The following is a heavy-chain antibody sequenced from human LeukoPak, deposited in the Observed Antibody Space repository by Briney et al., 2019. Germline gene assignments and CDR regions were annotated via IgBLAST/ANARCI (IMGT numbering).Heavy chain of an antibody. CDR3: ARAAPTMYYFDY. CDR2: ISSSSSYI. CDR1: GFTVSSNY. Sequence: GGSLRLPCAASGFTVSSNYMSWVRQAPGKGLEWVSSISSSSSYIYYADSVKGRFTISRDNAKNSLYLQMNSLRAEDTAVYYCARAAPTMYYFDYWGQGTLVTVSS. V-gene: IGHV3-21*01. D-gene: IGHD5-12*01. J-gene: IGHJ4*02.